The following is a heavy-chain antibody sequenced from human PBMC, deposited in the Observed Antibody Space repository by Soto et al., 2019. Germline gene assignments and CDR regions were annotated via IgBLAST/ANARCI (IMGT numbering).Heavy chain of an antibody. D-gene: IGHD3-22*01. CDR1: GFTFNSYG. CDR3: AKDTYYYSSSGYSVFDS. Sequence: GGSLRLSCAASGFTFNSYGIHWVRQAPGKGLEWVAVISHDGSKTNYADSVKGRFTISRDNSKDTVYLQMNSLRAEDTAVYYCAKDTYYYSSSGYSVFDSWGQGTLVTVSS. CDR2: ISHDGSKT. J-gene: IGHJ4*02. V-gene: IGHV3-30*18.